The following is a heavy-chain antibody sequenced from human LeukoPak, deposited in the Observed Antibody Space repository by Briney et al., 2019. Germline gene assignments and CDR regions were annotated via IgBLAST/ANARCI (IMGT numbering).Heavy chain of an antibody. V-gene: IGHV3-23*01. J-gene: IGHJ4*02. CDR3: AKSGRVCSSTSCSGSWNY. CDR2: ISVSGGST. CDR1: GFTFSSYA. Sequence: GGSLRLSCAASGFTFSSYAMSWVRQAPGKGREWVSAISVSGGSTYYADSVKGRCTISRDNSKNTLYLQMNTLRAKDAAVYYCAKSGRVCSSTSCSGSWNYWGQGTLVTVSS. D-gene: IGHD2-2*01.